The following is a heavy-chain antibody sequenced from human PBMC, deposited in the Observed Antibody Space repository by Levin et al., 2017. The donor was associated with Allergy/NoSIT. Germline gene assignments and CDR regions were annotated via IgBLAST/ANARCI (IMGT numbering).Heavy chain of an antibody. D-gene: IGHD3-9*01. CDR2: IIPIFGTA. J-gene: IGHJ6*02. CDR3: ARGLRDILTGSTTGDYYYGMDV. CDR1: GGTFSSYA. V-gene: IGHV1-69*13. Sequence: AASVKVSCKASGGTFSSYAISWVRQAPGQGLEWMGGIIPIFGTANYAQKFQGRVTITADESTSTAYMELSSLRSEDTAVYYCARGLRDILTGSTTGDYYYGMDVWGQGTTVTVSS.